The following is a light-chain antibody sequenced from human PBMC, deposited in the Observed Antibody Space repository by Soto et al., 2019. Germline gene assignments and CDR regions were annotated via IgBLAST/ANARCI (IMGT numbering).Light chain of an antibody. CDR3: QQYVNSPVT. V-gene: IGKV3-20*01. CDR2: GAS. Sequence: EIVLTQSPDTLYLSPGEGATLSCRASQRVNSSYLAWYQQKPGQAPRLLISGASDRATGVPARVSGSGYGTDFTLTISSLEPEDLAVYYCQQYVNSPVTFGQGTKLQIK. CDR1: QRVNSSY. J-gene: IGKJ2*01.